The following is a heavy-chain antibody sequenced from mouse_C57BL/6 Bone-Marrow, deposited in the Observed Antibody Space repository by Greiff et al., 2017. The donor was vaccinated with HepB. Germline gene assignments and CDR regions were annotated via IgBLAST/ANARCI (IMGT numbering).Heavy chain of an antibody. D-gene: IGHD1-1*01. CDR2: IDPSASYT. CDR1: GYTFTSYW. Sequence: QVQLQQPGAELVMPGASVKLSCKASGYTFTSYWMHWVKQRPGQGLEWIGEIDPSASYTNYNQKLKGKSTLTVDKSSSTAYMQLRSLTSEDSAVYYCARRGGSTTVGYAMDYWGQGTSVTVSS. V-gene: IGHV1-69*01. J-gene: IGHJ4*01. CDR3: ARRGGSTTVGYAMDY.